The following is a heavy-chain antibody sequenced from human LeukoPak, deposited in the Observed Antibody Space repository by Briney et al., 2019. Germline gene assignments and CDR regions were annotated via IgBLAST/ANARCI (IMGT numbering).Heavy chain of an antibody. Sequence: GGSLRLSCAASGFTLSRYGMLWVRQAPGKGLEWVADVWDNGINKFYADSVKGRYTISRDNYKHTLSLHMNSLRAEDTAVYYCVKEPAPYSLGDAWGKGTTVTVSS. J-gene: IGHJ6*04. D-gene: IGHD5-18*01. CDR2: VWDNGINK. V-gene: IGHV3-33*06. CDR1: GFTLSRYG. CDR3: VKEPAPYSLGDA.